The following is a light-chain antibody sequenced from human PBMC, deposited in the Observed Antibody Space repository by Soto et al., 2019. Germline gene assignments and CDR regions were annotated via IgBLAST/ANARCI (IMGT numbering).Light chain of an antibody. CDR3: AAWDDSLNGYV. CDR1: SSNIGSNT. V-gene: IGLV1-44*01. CDR2: SNN. J-gene: IGLJ1*01. Sequence: HSVLTQPPSASGTPGQRVTISCYGSSSNIGSNTVNWYQQLPGTAPKLLIYSNNQRPSGVPDRFSGSKSGTSASLAISGLQSEDEADYYCAAWDDSLNGYVFGTGTKVTVL.